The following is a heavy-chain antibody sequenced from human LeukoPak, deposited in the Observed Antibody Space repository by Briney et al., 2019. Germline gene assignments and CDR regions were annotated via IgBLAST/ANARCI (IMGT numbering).Heavy chain of an antibody. CDR1: GGTFSSYA. D-gene: IGHD2-2*01. Sequence: ASVKVSCKASGGTFSSYAISWVRQAPGQGLEWMGGIIPIFGTANYAQKFQGRVTITADESTSTAYMELSSLRSEDTAVYYCARTYCSSTSCYWFDPCGQGTLVTVSS. CDR2: IIPIFGTA. V-gene: IGHV1-69*13. J-gene: IGHJ5*02. CDR3: ARTYCSSTSCYWFDP.